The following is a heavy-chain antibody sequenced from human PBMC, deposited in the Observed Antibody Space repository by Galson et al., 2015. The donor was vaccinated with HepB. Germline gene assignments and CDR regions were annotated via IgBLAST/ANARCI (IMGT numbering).Heavy chain of an antibody. D-gene: IGHD2-2*01. V-gene: IGHV4-4*02. CDR2: IYHSGTS. J-gene: IGHJ4*02. Sequence: ETLSPTCAVSGGSISSSNRWSWVRPPTGQGLESSGEIYHSGTSNYNPSLNRRATISLDKSKNQFSLNLSSVIAADTAVYYCARGIAVVPIRPQTAGEDYWGQGILVTVAS. CDR1: GGSISSSNR. CDR3: ARGIAVVPIRPQTAGEDY.